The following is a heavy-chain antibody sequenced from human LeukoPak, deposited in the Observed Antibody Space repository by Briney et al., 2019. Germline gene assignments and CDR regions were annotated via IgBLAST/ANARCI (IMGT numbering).Heavy chain of an antibody. CDR3: ARGGWSHNNRYFDL. CDR2: FGAGGDS. Sequence: GGSLRLSCVASGFTFSSRDMHWVRQVAGRGPEWVSAFGAGGDSYYPDSVKGRFTISREDAKNSLYLQMNSLRAGDTAIYYCARGGWSHNNRYFDLWGRGTLVTVSS. V-gene: IGHV3-13*04. D-gene: IGHD6-19*01. CDR1: GFTFSSRD. J-gene: IGHJ2*01.